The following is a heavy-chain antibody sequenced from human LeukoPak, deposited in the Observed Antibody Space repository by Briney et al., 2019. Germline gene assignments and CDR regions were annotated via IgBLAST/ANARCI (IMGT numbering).Heavy chain of an antibody. CDR2: IYYSGST. V-gene: IGHV4-39*07. Sequence: PSETLSLTCTVSGASISGGTYYWGWIRQPPGKGLEWIGSIYYSGSTYNNPSLKSRVTISADTFKNHFSLIVTSLTAADTAVYYCAAAPILRGEGGEHYKYGMDVWGQGTTVIVSS. CDR1: GASISGGTYY. D-gene: IGHD2-2*02. CDR3: AAAPILRGEGGEHYKYGMDV. J-gene: IGHJ6*02.